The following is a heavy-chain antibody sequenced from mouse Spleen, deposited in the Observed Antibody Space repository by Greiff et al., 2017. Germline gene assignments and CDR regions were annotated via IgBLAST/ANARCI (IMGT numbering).Heavy chain of an antibody. CDR1: GYTFTDYN. CDR2: INPNNGGT. Sequence: VQLKESGPELVKPGASVKMSCKASGYTFTDYNMHWVKQSHGKSLEWIGYINPNNGGTSYNQKFKGKATLTVNKSSSTAYMELRSLTSEDSAVYYCARTGIYYGYYWGQGTTLTVSS. V-gene: IGHV1-22*01. D-gene: IGHD2-2*01. CDR3: ARTGIYYGYY. J-gene: IGHJ2*01.